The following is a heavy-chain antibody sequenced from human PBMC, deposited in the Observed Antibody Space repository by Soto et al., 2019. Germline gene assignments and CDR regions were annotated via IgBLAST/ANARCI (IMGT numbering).Heavy chain of an antibody. CDR1: GFTFSSYS. CDR2: ISSSSSTI. Sequence: GGSLRLSCAASGFTFSSYSMNWVRQAPGKGLEWVSYISSSSSTIYYADSVKGRFTISRDNAKNSLYLQMNSLRAEDTAVYYCARDGITIFGVVISYCYYYMDVWGKGTTVTVSS. J-gene: IGHJ6*03. D-gene: IGHD3-3*01. V-gene: IGHV3-48*01. CDR3: ARDGITIFGVVISYCYYYMDV.